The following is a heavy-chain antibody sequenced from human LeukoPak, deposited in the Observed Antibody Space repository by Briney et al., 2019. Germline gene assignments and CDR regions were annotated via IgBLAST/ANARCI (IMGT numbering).Heavy chain of an antibody. V-gene: IGHV1-8*01. Sequence: ASVKVSCKASGYTFTSYDINWVRQATGQGLEWMGWMNPNSGNTGYAQKFQGRVTMTRNTSISTAYMELSSLRSEDTAVYYCARVVPGSSWYDFFSYYYGMDVWGQGTTVTVSS. CDR2: MNPNSGNT. CDR1: GYTFTSYD. D-gene: IGHD6-13*01. J-gene: IGHJ6*02. CDR3: ARVVPGSSWYDFFSYYYGMDV.